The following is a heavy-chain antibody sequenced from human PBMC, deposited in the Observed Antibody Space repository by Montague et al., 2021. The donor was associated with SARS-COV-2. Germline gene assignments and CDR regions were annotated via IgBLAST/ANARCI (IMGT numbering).Heavy chain of an antibody. CDR3: VRYSGWFYFDF. J-gene: IGHJ4*02. D-gene: IGHD6-19*01. CDR2: TYYRSKWYS. Sequence: CAISGDSDSSNSATWNWVRQSPSRGLEWLGRTYYRSKWYSDYAPSVRGRLTVNPDASKNEFSLELNYVTPEDTAVYYCVRYSGWFYFDFWGQGTLVTVSS. V-gene: IGHV6-1*01. CDR1: GDSDSSNSAT.